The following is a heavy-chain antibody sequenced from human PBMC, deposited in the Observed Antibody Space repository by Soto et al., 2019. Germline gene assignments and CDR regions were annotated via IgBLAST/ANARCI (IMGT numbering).Heavy chain of an antibody. Sequence: SETLSLTCAVHGGSFSGYYWSWIRQPPGKGLEWIGEINHSGSTNYNPALKSRVTISVDTSKNQFSLKLSSVTAEDTAVYYCARGRTTYDSVWGNYRPYYFDYWRQGILVTGSS. CDR2: INHSGST. CDR3: ARGRTTYDSVWGNYRPYYFDY. V-gene: IGHV4-34*01. CDR1: GGSFSGYY. J-gene: IGHJ4*02. D-gene: IGHD3-16*02.